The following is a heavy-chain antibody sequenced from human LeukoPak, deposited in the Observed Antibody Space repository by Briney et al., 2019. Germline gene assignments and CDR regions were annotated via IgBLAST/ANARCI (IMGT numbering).Heavy chain of an antibody. CDR3: ARRSWFDP. CDR1: GGSFSGYY. CDR2: INHSGST. V-gene: IGHV4-34*01. Sequence: SETLSLTCAVYGGSFSGYYWSWIRQPPGKGLEWIGEINHSGSTNYNPSLKSRVTISVDTSKNQFSLKLSSVTAADTAVYYCARRSWFDPWGQGTLVTVSS. J-gene: IGHJ5*02.